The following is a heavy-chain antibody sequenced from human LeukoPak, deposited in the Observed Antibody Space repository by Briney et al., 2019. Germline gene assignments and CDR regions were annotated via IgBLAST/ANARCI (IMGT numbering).Heavy chain of an antibody. J-gene: IGHJ6*03. V-gene: IGHV3-11*04. CDR3: ASLQGIYSGYQDYYYYYMDV. CDR2: ISSSGSTI. D-gene: IGHD5-12*01. CDR1: GFTFSDYY. Sequence: GGSLRLSCAASGFTFSDYYMSWIRQAPGKGLEWVSYISSSGSTIYYADSVKGRFTISRDNAKNSLYLQMNSLRAEDTAVYYCASLQGIYSGYQDYYYYYMDVWGKGTTVTVSS.